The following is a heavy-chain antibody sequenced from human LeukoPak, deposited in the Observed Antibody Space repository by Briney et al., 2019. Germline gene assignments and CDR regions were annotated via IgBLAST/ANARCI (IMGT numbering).Heavy chain of an antibody. CDR1: GYSISSGYY. V-gene: IGHV4-38-2*02. J-gene: IGHJ6*03. Sequence: PSETLSLTCTVSGYSISSGYYWGWIRQPPGKGLEWIGSIYHSGGTYYNPSLKSRVTISVDTSKNQFSLKLSSVTAADTAVYYCAREMATVYYYYMDVWGKGTTVSISS. CDR2: IYHSGGT. D-gene: IGHD5-24*01. CDR3: AREMATVYYYYMDV.